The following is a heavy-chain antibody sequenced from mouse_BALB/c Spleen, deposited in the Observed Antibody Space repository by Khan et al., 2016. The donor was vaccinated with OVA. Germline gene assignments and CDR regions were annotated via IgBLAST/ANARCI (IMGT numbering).Heavy chain of an antibody. V-gene: IGHV2-6-1*01. CDR2: ILSDGST. J-gene: IGHJ4*01. Sequence: VQLQESGPGLAAPSQSLSITCTISGFSLTSYGVHWVRQPPGKGLEWLAVILSDGSTNYNSTLKSRLTITKDNSQSPVFLKMSSLQTDDTAISVCDRQPYYHYNIMDYWGQGTSVTVSS. D-gene: IGHD2-10*01. CDR3: DRQPYYHYNIMDY. CDR1: GFSLTSYG.